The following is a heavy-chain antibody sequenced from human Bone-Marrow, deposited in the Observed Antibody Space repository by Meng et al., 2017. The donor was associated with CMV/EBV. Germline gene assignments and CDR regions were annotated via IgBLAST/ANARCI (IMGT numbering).Heavy chain of an antibody. Sequence: GESLKISCAASGFIFDDYTMHWVRRAPGKGLEWVSLISWDGGSTYYADSVKGRFTISRDNSKNSLYLQMNSLRTEDTALYYCVKVGLSGMTGYLSGHEAFDNWGQGAMVTV. J-gene: IGHJ3*02. CDR3: VKVGLSGMTGYLSGHEAFDN. V-gene: IGHV3-43*01. D-gene: IGHD3-9*01. CDR1: GFIFDDYT. CDR2: ISWDGGST.